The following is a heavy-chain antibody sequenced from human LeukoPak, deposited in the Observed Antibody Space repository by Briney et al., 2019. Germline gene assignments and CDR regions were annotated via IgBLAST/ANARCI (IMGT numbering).Heavy chain of an antibody. Sequence: SETLSLTCAVSGYSISSGYYWGWIRQPPGKGLEWIGSIYHSGSTYYNPSLKSRVTISVDTSKNQFFLKLSSVTAADTAVYYCARTYDFWSGYLPYYFDYWGQGTLVTVSS. CDR2: IYHSGST. J-gene: IGHJ4*02. V-gene: IGHV4-38-2*01. D-gene: IGHD3-3*01. CDR3: ARTYDFWSGYLPYYFDY. CDR1: GYSISSGYY.